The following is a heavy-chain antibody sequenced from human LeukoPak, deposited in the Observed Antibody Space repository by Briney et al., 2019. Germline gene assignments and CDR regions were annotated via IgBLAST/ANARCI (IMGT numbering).Heavy chain of an antibody. Sequence: VGSLRLSCAASGFTFSSYSMNWVRQAPGKGLEWVSYISSSSSTIYYADSVKGRFTISRDNAKNSLYLQMNSLRAEDTAVYYCARESDILTGCPDYWGQGTLVTVSS. CDR2: ISSSSSTI. CDR1: GFTFSSYS. D-gene: IGHD3-9*01. V-gene: IGHV3-48*01. CDR3: ARESDILTGCPDY. J-gene: IGHJ4*02.